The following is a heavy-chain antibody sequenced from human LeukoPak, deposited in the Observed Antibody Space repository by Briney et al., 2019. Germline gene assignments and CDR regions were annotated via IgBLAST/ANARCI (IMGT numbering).Heavy chain of an antibody. CDR2: ISGSGGTT. CDR3: AKDSVVVSSRYDAFDI. V-gene: IGHV3-23*01. Sequence: GGSLRLSCAASGFSFTTYVMTWVRQAPGKGLEWVSIISGSGGTTHYADSVKGRFTISRDNSKNTLYLQINSLRAEDTAVHYCAKDSVVVSSRYDAFDIWGQGTMVTVSS. D-gene: IGHD3-22*01. J-gene: IGHJ3*02. CDR1: GFSFTTYV.